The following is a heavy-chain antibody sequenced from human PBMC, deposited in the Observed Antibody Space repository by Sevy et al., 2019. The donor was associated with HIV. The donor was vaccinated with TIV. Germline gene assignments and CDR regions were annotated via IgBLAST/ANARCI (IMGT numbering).Heavy chain of an antibody. J-gene: IGHJ4*02. V-gene: IGHV3-33*01. D-gene: IGHD6-19*01. CDR2: IWDDGTNK. Sequence: GGSLRLSCAASGFSFNGYGMHWVRQAPGKGLEWVAVIWDDGTNKEYADSVKGRFTISRDNSENTLYLQMNSLRAEDTAVYYCGRESLAVAGIGYYFHSWGQGTLVTVSS. CDR3: GRESLAVAGIGYYFHS. CDR1: GFSFNGYG.